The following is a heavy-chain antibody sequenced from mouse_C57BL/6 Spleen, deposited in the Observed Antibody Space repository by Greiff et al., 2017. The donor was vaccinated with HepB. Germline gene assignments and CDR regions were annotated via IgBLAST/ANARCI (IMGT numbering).Heavy chain of an antibody. Sequence: QVQLQQPGTELVKPGASVKLSCKASGYTFTIYWMHWVKQRPGQGLEWIGNINPSNGGTNYNEKFKSKATLTVDKSSSTAYMQLSSLTSEDSAVYYCARGEAYYSNYKAMDYWGQGTSVTVSS. D-gene: IGHD2-5*01. CDR3: ARGEAYYSNYKAMDY. V-gene: IGHV1-53*01. CDR2: INPSNGGT. J-gene: IGHJ4*01. CDR1: GYTFTIYW.